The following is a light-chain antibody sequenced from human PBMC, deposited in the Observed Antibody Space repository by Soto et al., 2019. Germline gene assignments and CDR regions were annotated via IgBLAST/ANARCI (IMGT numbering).Light chain of an antibody. V-gene: IGKV3-15*01. Sequence: EIVMTQSPASLSVSPGERATLSCRASQSVSRNLAWYQQKPGQGPRLLIYGASTRATDIPARFSGSGSGTEFTLTISSLQSEDFAIYYCQQYNNWPWTFGQGTKVEIK. CDR2: GAS. CDR1: QSVSRN. CDR3: QQYNNWPWT. J-gene: IGKJ1*01.